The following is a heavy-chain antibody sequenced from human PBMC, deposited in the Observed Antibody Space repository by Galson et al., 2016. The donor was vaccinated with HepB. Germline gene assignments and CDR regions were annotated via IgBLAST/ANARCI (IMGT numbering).Heavy chain of an antibody. Sequence: SLRLSCAASGFTFGTYPMHWVRQAPGKGLEWVAVMSSDGSNKHYADSVKGRFTISGDNSKNTLYLQMNSVRAEDTSVYYCARDGRFLGELLADYWGQGTLVTVSS. D-gene: IGHD3-16*01. CDR3: ARDGRFLGELLADY. CDR1: GFTFGTYP. V-gene: IGHV3-30-3*01. J-gene: IGHJ4*02. CDR2: MSSDGSNK.